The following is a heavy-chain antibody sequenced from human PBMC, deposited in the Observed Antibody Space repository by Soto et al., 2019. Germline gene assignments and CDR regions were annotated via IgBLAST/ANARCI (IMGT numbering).Heavy chain of an antibody. CDR3: AHVLVVVASTATIYYYYGMDV. CDR1: GFSLTTNGVG. J-gene: IGHJ6*02. D-gene: IGHD2-15*01. V-gene: IGHV2-5*02. CDR2: IYWDDDK. Sequence: QITLKESGPTLVRPTQTLTLTCTFSGFSLTTNGVGVGWIRQPPGKALEWLALIYWDDDKRYSPSLKSRVTIVKDNSKCKVVLTMTNMDPVDTATYYCAHVLVVVASTATIYYYYGMDVWGQGTTVTVSS.